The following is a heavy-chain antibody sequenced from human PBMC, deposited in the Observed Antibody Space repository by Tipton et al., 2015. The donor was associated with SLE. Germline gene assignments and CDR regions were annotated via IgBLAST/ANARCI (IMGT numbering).Heavy chain of an antibody. CDR2: IYTSGST. CDR1: GGSIRSGSYY. J-gene: IGHJ3*02. D-gene: IGHD6-19*01. CDR3: AISIAVAGTLAFDI. V-gene: IGHV4-61*09. Sequence: LRLSCTVSGGSIRSGSYYWSWIRQPAGKGLEWIGHIYTSGSTNYNPSLKSRVTISVDTSKNQFSLKLSSVTAADTAVYYCAISIAVAGTLAFDIWGQGTMVTVSS.